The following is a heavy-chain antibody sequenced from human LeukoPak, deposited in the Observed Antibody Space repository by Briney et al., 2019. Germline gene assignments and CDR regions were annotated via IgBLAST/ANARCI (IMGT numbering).Heavy chain of an antibody. D-gene: IGHD6-19*01. J-gene: IGHJ4*02. CDR3: ALLAVASDLDY. V-gene: IGHV3-48*03. Sequence: GGSLRLSCAVSGFSFSIYEMNWVRQAPGKGLEWVSNIGSSGTTIYYADSVKGRFSISRDNAKSSLYLQMNSLRVEDTAVYYCALLAVASDLDYWGQGALVTVSS. CDR2: IGSSGTTI. CDR1: GFSFSIYE.